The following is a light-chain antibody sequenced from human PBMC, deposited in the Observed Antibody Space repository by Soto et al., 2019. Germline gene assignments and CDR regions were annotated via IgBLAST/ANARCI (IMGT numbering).Light chain of an antibody. V-gene: IGLV2-14*01. J-gene: IGLJ3*02. Sequence: QSVLTQPASVSGSAGQSITISCTGSMRNVGAYNLVSWYQQHPGTAPKLIIYEDRNRPSGISSRFSGSRSGNTASLTISGVQSEDDGDYYCSAYTARSTLVFGGGTKLTVL. CDR2: EDR. CDR3: SAYTARSTLV. CDR1: MRNVGAYNL.